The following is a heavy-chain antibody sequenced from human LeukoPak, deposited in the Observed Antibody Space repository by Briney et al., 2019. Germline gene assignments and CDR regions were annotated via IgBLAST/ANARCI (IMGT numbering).Heavy chain of an antibody. Sequence: SETLSLTCTVSGGSISSYYWSWIRQPPGKGLEWIGYIYYSGSTNYNPSLKSRVTISVDTSKNQFSLKLSSVTAADTAVYYCASGSYYDFWSGYHIDYWGQGTLVTVSS. D-gene: IGHD3-3*01. CDR2: IYYSGST. CDR3: ASGSYYDFWSGYHIDY. V-gene: IGHV4-59*08. CDR1: GGSISSYY. J-gene: IGHJ4*02.